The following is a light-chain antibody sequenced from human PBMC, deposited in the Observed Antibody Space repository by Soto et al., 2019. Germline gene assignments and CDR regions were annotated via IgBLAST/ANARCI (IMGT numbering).Light chain of an antibody. CDR2: GAS. CDR1: QSVSSSY. J-gene: IGKJ1*01. Sequence: EIVLTQSPGTLSLSPGERATLSCRASQSVSSSYLAWYQQKPGQAPRLLIYGASSRATGIPDRFRGSGSGTDFTLTISRLEPEDFAVYYCQQYGSSPRTFGQGTKVDNK. V-gene: IGKV3-20*01. CDR3: QQYGSSPRT.